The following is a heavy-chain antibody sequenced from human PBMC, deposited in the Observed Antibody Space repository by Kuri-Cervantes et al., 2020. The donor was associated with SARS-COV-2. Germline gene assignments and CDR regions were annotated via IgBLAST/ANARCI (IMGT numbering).Heavy chain of an antibody. D-gene: IGHD2/OR15-2a*01. V-gene: IGHV3-11*01. J-gene: IGHJ4*02. Sequence: GGSLRLSCAVSRFSFNDQYMSWIRQAPGKGLEWVSHINGDSTVIEYADSVKGRFIISRDNAKKSLYLQMNSLRAEDTAVYYCANDPNRIHYWGQGALVTVSS. CDR3: ANDPNRIHY. CDR2: INGDSTVI. CDR1: RFSFNDQY.